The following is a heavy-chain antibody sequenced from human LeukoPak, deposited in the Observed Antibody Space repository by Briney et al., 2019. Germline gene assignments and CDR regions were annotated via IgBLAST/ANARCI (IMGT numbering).Heavy chain of an antibody. D-gene: IGHD3-3*01. V-gene: IGHV4-30-4*08. CDR2: IYYSGST. Sequence: SETLSLTCTVSGGSISSGDYYWSWIRQPPGKGLEWIGYIYYSGSTYYNPSLKSRVTISVDTSKNQFSLKLSSVTAADTAVYYCARSPIFGVVSLYYFDYWGQGTLVTVSS. CDR1: GGSISSGDYY. J-gene: IGHJ4*02. CDR3: ARSPIFGVVSLYYFDY.